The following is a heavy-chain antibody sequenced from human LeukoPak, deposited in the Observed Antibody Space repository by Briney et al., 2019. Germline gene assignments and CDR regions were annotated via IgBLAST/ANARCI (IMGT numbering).Heavy chain of an antibody. CDR3: ASLTHYDSGGCSTPLVDY. J-gene: IGHJ4*02. CDR1: GITFSSNA. D-gene: IGHD3-22*01. CDR2: ISGSGSST. Sequence: GGSLRLSCVASGITFSSNAMSWVRQAPGKGLEWVSAISGSGSSTYYADSVKGRFTFSRDNSKNTLYLQMSSLRAEDTAVYYCASLTHYDSGGCSTPLVDYWGQGTLVTVSS. V-gene: IGHV3-23*01.